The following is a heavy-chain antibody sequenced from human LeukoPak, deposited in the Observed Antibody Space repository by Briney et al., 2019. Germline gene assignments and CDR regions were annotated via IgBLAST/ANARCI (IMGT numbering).Heavy chain of an antibody. D-gene: IGHD2-15*01. CDR3: ARRIRGFDY. V-gene: IGHV4-39*01. CDR1: GGSISSSSYY. CDR2: IYYSGST. J-gene: IGHJ4*02. Sequence: SETLSLTCTVSGGSISSSSYYWGWLRQPPGKGLEWIGSIYYSGSTYYNPSLKSRVTISVDTSKNQFSLKLRSVTAADTAVYYCARRIRGFDYWGQGTLVTVSS.